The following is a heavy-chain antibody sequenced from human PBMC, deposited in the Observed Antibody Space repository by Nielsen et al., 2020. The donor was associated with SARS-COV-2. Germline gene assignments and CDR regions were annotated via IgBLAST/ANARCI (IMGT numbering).Heavy chain of an antibody. J-gene: IGHJ6*03. V-gene: IGHV4-59*01. D-gene: IGHD5-12*01. CDR3: ARLAPYYYYMDV. CDR1: GGSISSYY. Sequence: SETLSLTCTVSGGSISSYYWSWIRQPPGKGLEWIGYIYYSGSTNYNPSLKSRVTISVDTSKNQFSLKLSSVTAADTAVYYCARLAPYYYYMDVWGKGTTVTVSS. CDR2: IYYSGST.